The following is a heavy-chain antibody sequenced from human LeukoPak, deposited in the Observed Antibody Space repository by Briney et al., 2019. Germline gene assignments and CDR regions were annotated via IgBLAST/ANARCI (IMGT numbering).Heavy chain of an antibody. CDR3: ARPSQASSSNTNYYYYGMDV. D-gene: IGHD6-6*01. CDR1: GYTFTSYE. V-gene: IGHV1-8*01. CDR2: MNPNSGNT. Sequence: GASVKVSCMASGYTFTSYEINWVRQATGQGLEWMGWMNPNSGNTGYAQKFQGRVTMTRNTYISTAYMELSSLRSEDTAVYYCARPSQASSSNTNYYYYGMDVWGQGTTVTVSS. J-gene: IGHJ6*02.